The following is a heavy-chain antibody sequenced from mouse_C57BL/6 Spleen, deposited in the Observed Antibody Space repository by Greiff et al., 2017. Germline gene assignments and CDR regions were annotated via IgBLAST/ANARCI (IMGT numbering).Heavy chain of an antibody. CDR3: ARSPYYSNPYYFDY. V-gene: IGHV1-82*01. CDR1: GYAFSSSW. D-gene: IGHD2-5*01. J-gene: IGHJ2*01. Sequence: VQLQQSGPELVKPGASVKISCKASGYAFSSSWMNWVKQRPGKGLEWIGRIYPGDGDTNYNGKFKGKATLTADKSSSTAYMQLSSLTSEDSAVYFCARSPYYSNPYYFDYWGQGTTLTVSS. CDR2: IYPGDGDT.